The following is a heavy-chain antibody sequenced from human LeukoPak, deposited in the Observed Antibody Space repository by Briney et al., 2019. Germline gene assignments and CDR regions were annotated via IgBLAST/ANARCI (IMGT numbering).Heavy chain of an antibody. CDR2: ISGSGGST. CDR3: AKGPYSGSYFGRDY. D-gene: IGHD1-26*01. Sequence: PGGSLRLSCAASGFTFSSYAVTWVRQAPGKGLEWVSAISGSGGSTYYVDSVKGRLTISRDNSKNTLYLQMNSLRAEDTAVYYCAKGPYSGSYFGRDYWGQGTLVTVSS. J-gene: IGHJ4*02. CDR1: GFTFSSYA. V-gene: IGHV3-23*01.